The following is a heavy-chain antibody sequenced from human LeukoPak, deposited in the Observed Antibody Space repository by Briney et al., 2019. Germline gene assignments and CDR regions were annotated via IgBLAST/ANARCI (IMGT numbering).Heavy chain of an antibody. Sequence: GGSLRLSCAASGFTFSSYWMSWVRQAPGKGLEWVANIHQDGSEKYYVDSVKGRFTISRDNAKNSLYLQMNSLRAEDTAVYYCARGRPGKHFDYWGQGTLVTVSS. CDR3: ARGRPGKHFDY. CDR2: IHQDGSEK. J-gene: IGHJ4*02. CDR1: GFTFSSYW. V-gene: IGHV3-7*04. D-gene: IGHD1-1*01.